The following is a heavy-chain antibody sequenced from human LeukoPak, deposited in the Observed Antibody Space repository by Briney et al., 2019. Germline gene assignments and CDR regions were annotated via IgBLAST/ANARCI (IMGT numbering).Heavy chain of an antibody. D-gene: IGHD3-10*01. V-gene: IGHV3-48*03. CDR1: GFTFSSYE. J-gene: IGHJ4*02. CDR3: ARSGISVRFGELLAYYFDY. Sequence: GGSLRLSCAASGFTFSSYEMNWVRQAPVRGLEWVSYICSSGTTIYYADSLKGRFTISRDNAKNSMYLQMNSLRAEDTAVYYCARSGISVRFGELLAYYFDYWGQGTLVTVSS. CDR2: ICSSGTTI.